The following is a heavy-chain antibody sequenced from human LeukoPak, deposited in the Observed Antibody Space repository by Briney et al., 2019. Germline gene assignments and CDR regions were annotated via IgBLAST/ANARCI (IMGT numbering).Heavy chain of an antibody. CDR3: ARGYCSSTSCYRDAFDI. V-gene: IGHV1-69*02. J-gene: IGHJ3*02. D-gene: IGHD2-2*01. CDR1: GGTFSSYT. CDR2: IIPILGIA. Sequence: ASVKVSCKASGGTFSSYTISWVRQARGQGLEWMGRIIPILGIANYAQKFQGRVTITADKSTSTAYMELSSLSSEDTAVYYCARGYCSSTSCYRDAFDIWGQGTMVTVSS.